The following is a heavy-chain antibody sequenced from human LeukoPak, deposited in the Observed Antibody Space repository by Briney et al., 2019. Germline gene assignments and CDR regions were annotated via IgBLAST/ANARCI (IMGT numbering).Heavy chain of an antibody. J-gene: IGHJ3*02. Sequence: SETLSLTCTVSGGSISSYYWSWIRQPPGKGLEWIGYIYYSGSTNYNPSLKSRVTVSVDKSKNHFSLKLSSVTAADTAVYYCARGLDSNDAFDIWGQGTMVTVSS. CDR3: ARGLDSNDAFDI. CDR1: GGSISSYY. V-gene: IGHV4-59*12. D-gene: IGHD3/OR15-3a*01. CDR2: IYYSGST.